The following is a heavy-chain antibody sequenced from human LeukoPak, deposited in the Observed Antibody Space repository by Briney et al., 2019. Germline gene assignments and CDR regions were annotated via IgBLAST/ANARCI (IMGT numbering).Heavy chain of an antibody. CDR3: ARDIDYGDYAHYFDY. D-gene: IGHD4-17*01. CDR1: GGSISSYY. V-gene: IGHV4-59*12. CDR2: IYYSGST. Sequence: KPSETLSLTCTVSGGSISSYYWSWIRQPPGKGLEWIGYIYYSGSTNYNPSLKSRVTISVDTSKNQFSLKLSSVTAADTAVYYCARDIDYGDYAHYFDYWGQGTLVTVSS. J-gene: IGHJ4*02.